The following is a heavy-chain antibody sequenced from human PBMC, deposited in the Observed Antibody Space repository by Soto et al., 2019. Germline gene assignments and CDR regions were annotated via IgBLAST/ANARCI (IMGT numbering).Heavy chain of an antibody. J-gene: IGHJ4*02. CDR3: ARLPVAVHTIASN. Sequence: LRXSCAWSGITLIHYGMHWVRQAPGKGLEWVAVLSYDGSNKHYADSVKGRFTISRDNSKNTLFLEMNSLRDEDTGVYYCARLPVAVHTIASNWGQGNLVTV. CDR1: GITLIHYG. CDR2: LSYDGSNK. V-gene: IGHV3-30*19. D-gene: IGHD6-19*01.